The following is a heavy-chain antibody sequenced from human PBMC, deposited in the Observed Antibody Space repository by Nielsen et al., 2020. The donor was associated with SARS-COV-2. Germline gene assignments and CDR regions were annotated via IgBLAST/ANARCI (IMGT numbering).Heavy chain of an antibody. CDR2: FYSGGST. CDR3: TKGAQLGDY. J-gene: IGHJ4*02. V-gene: IGHV3-53*04. CDR1: GFLVSTKY. D-gene: IGHD6-13*01. Sequence: GESLKISCAASGFLVSTKYMNWVRQAPGKGLEWVSVFYSGGSTLYADSVKGRFIISRNNSNNTLYLQMNSLRVEDTAIYYCTKGAQLGDYWGQGTLVTVSS.